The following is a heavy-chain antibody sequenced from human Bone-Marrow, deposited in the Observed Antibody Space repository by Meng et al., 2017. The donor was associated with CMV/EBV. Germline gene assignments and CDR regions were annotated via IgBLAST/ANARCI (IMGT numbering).Heavy chain of an antibody. V-gene: IGHV3-30*02. Sequence: GGSLRLSCAASGFNFSSYGMHWVRQAPGKGLEWVAFIRYDGSNKYYADSVKGRFTISRDNSKNTLYLQMNSLRAEDTAVYYCAKSSSIVVVPADSFDPWGQGTLATVPS. J-gene: IGHJ5*02. CDR1: GFNFSSYG. CDR3: AKSSSIVVVPADSFDP. CDR2: IRYDGSNK. D-gene: IGHD2-2*01.